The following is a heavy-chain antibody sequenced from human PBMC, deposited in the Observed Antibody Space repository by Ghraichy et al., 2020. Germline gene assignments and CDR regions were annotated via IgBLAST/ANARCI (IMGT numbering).Heavy chain of an antibody. D-gene: IGHD3-22*01. CDR2: INHSGST. Sequence: ETLSLTCAVYGGSFSGYYWSWIRQPPGKGLEWIGEINHSGSTNYNPSLKSRVTISVDTSKNQFSLKLSSVTAADTAVYYCARGWGDSSGPYAAYWGQGTLVTVSS. J-gene: IGHJ4*02. CDR1: GGSFSGYY. CDR3: ARGWGDSSGPYAAY. V-gene: IGHV4-34*01.